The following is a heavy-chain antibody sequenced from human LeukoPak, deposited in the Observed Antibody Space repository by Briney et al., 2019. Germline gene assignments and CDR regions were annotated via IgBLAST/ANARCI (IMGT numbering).Heavy chain of an antibody. CDR2: IQRDGSIN. Sequence: GGSLRLSCAASGFSFSTYDMHWVRQAPGKGLEWVAFIQRDGSINYYADSVKGRFSISRDNSKNTLYLQMNSLRPEDTALYYCVYGSRDYWGQGALVTVSS. CDR1: GFSFSTYD. J-gene: IGHJ4*02. V-gene: IGHV3-30*02. CDR3: VYGSRDY. D-gene: IGHD2-8*01.